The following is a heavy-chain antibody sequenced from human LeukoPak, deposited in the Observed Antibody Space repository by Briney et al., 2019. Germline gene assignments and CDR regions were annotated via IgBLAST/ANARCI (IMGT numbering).Heavy chain of an antibody. Sequence: GGSLRLSCAASGFTFSNAWMSWVRQAPGKGLEWVGRIKSKTDGGTTDYAAPAKGRFTISRDDSKNTLYLQMNSLKTEDTAVYYCTTFIILAGYYRIDYWGQGTLVTVSS. CDR2: IKSKTDGGTT. V-gene: IGHV3-15*01. CDR1: GFTFSNAW. D-gene: IGHD3-22*01. CDR3: TTFIILAGYYRIDY. J-gene: IGHJ4*02.